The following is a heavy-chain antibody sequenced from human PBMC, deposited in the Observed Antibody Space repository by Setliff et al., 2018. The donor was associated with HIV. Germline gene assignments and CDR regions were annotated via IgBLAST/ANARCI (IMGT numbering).Heavy chain of an antibody. Sequence: PSETLSLTCTVSGGSISNNYWSWIRQPPGKGLEWIGYIYTTGSTNYNPSLKSRVTISVDTSKNQFSQKLTSQTAADAALSYCTGDYNSGSNRFDYWGQGTPVTVSS. D-gene: IGHD3-10*01. J-gene: IGHJ4*02. CDR1: GGSISNNY. CDR3: TGDYNSGSNRFDY. CDR2: IYTTGST. V-gene: IGHV4-4*08.